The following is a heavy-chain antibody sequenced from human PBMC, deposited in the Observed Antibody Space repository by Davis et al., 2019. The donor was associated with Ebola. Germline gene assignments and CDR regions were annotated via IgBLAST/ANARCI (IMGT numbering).Heavy chain of an antibody. V-gene: IGHV1-3*01. D-gene: IGHD1-26*01. CDR3: ARTFVGGWLFDY. J-gene: IGHJ4*02. CDR1: GYTFTSYA. Sequence: ASVKVSCKASGYTFTSYAMHWVRQAPGQRLEWMGWINAGNGNTKYSQRFQGRVTMTRDTSAGTAYMEMSSLTSEDTAVYYCARTFVGGWLFDYWGQGTLVTVSP. CDR2: INAGNGNT.